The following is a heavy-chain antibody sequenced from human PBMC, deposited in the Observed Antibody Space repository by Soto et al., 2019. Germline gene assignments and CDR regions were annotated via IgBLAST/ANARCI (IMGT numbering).Heavy chain of an antibody. D-gene: IGHD5-18*01. CDR2: ISKDGSTI. J-gene: IGHJ4*02. Sequence: GGSLRLSCAASGFTFSSYSMSWVRQAPGKGLEWISYISKDGSTIYYADSVKGRFTISRDDAKSSLYLQINSLRDEDTAVYSCARGFSYASFDYWGQGT. CDR1: GFTFSSYS. CDR3: ARGFSYASFDY. V-gene: IGHV3-48*02.